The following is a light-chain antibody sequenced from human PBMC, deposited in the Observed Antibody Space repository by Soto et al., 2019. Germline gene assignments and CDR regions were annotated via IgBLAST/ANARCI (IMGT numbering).Light chain of an antibody. CDR3: SSYTRSSALG. Sequence: SVLTQPASVSGSPGQSITISCTGTSSDVGAYDYVSWYQQHPGKAPKLMIYDVTNRPSGVSDRFSGSKSGNTASLTISGLHTEDEADYHWSSYTRSSALGFGGGTK. J-gene: IGLJ2*01. V-gene: IGLV2-14*01. CDR1: SSDVGAYDY. CDR2: DVT.